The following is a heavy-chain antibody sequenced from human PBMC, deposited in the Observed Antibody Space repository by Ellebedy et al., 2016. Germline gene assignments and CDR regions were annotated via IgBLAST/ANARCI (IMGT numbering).Heavy chain of an antibody. D-gene: IGHD2-15*01. CDR2: IRSKAYGGTT. CDR1: GFTFGDYA. J-gene: IGHJ4*02. CDR3: TRAAYCSGGSCYGGAFDY. Sequence: GGSLRPSCTASGFTFGDYAMSWFRQAPGKGLEWVGFIRSKAYGGTTEYAASVKGRFTISRDDSKSIAYLQMNSLKTEDTAVYYCTRAAYCSGGSCYGGAFDYWGQGTLVTVSS. V-gene: IGHV3-49*03.